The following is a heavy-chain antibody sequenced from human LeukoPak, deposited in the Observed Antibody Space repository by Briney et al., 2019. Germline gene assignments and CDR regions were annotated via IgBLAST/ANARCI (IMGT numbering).Heavy chain of an antibody. V-gene: IGHV3-48*03. J-gene: IGHJ4*02. Sequence: GGSLRLSCAASGFTFSSYEMNWVRQAPGKGLEWVSYISSSGSTIYYADSVKGRFTISRDNAKNSLYLQMNSLRAEDTAAYYCARDQSGYASLDYWGQGTLVTVSS. CDR3: ARDQSGYASLDY. D-gene: IGHD5-12*01. CDR2: ISSSGSTI. CDR1: GFTFSSYE.